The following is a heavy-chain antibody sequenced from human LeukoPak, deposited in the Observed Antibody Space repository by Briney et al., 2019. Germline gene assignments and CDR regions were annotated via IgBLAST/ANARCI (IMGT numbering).Heavy chain of an antibody. Sequence: PSQTLSLTCSVSGGXISSGDYYWSWIRQHPGKGLKWLGHIYYSGTTYNNPSLESRVTISVDTSKNQFSLKLSSVTAADTAVYYCARYGSNAHDHWGQGTLVTVSS. J-gene: IGHJ5*02. CDR1: GGXISSGDYY. V-gene: IGHV4-31*03. CDR2: IYYSGTT. D-gene: IGHD4-23*01. CDR3: ARYGSNAHDH.